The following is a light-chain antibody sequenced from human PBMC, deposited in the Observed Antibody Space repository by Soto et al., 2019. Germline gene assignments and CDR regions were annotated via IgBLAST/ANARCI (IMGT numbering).Light chain of an antibody. CDR1: TGAVTNGHF. J-gene: IGLJ2*01. V-gene: IGLV7-46*01. CDR3: LLSYSGARPL. CDR2: DTS. Sequence: QAVVTQEPSLTVSPGGTVTLTCGSSTGAVTNGHFPYWFQQKPGQAPRTLIYDTSNKHSWTPARFSGSLVGGKAALTLAGAQPEDEAEYYCLLSYSGARPLFGGGTQLTVL.